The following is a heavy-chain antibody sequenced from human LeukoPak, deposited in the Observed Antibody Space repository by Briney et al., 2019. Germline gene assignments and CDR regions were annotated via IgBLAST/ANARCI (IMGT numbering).Heavy chain of an antibody. CDR2: ISTSSSSSSYI. D-gene: IGHD5-18*01. V-gene: IGHV3-21*01. Sequence: GGSLRLSCVVSGFTFSSYHMNWIRQAPGKGLEWVSSISTSSSSSSYIYYADSVTGRFTISRDNAKNSLYLQMNSLRAEDTAVYYCARRATTERGHSYGLDYWGQGTLVTVSS. J-gene: IGHJ4*02. CDR1: GFTFSSYH. CDR3: ARRATTERGHSYGLDY.